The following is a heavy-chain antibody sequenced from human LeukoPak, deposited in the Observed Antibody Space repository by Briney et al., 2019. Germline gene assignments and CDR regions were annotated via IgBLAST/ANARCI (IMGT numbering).Heavy chain of an antibody. V-gene: IGHV4-39*01. CDR3: ARHTLDFGIDY. CDR1: GGSFSGTTYY. J-gene: IGHJ4*02. D-gene: IGHD3-10*01. Sequence: SETLSLTCTVSGGSFSGTTYYWGWIRQPPGKGLEWIGSLYYSGRTYYNPSLESRVTISADTSKRQFSLKLTSVTAADTAVYYCARHTLDFGIDYWGQGTLVTVSS. CDR2: LYYSGRT.